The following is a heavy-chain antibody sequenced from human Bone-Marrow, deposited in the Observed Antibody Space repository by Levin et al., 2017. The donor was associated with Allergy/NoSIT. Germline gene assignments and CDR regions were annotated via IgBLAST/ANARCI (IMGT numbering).Heavy chain of an antibody. CDR1: GFTFSGSA. CDR3: TALPVATGDY. D-gene: IGHD5-12*01. J-gene: IGHJ4*02. Sequence: KVSCAASGFTFSGSAMHWVRQASGKGLEWVGRIRSKANSYATAYAASVKGRFTISRDDSKNTAYLQMNSLKTEDTAVYYCTALPVATGDYWGQGTLVTVSS. V-gene: IGHV3-73*01. CDR2: IRSKANSYAT.